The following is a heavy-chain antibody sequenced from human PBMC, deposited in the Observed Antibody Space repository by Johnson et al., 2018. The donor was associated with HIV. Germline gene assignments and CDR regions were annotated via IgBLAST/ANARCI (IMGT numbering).Heavy chain of an antibody. D-gene: IGHD1/OR15-1a*01. V-gene: IGHV3-30*03. CDR3: ARGSRTDDGFAA. Sequence: QVQLVESGGGVVQPGGSLRLSCAASGFTFSSYGMHWVRQAPGKGLEWVAVISYDGSNKYYADSVKGRFTISRDNSKNTLYLQMNSLRAEDTAVYYCARGSRTDDGFAAWGQGTLVTVSS. CDR1: GFTFSSYG. CDR2: ISYDGSNK. J-gene: IGHJ3*01.